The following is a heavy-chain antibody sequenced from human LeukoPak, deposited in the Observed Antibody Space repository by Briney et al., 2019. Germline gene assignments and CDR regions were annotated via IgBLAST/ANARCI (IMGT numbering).Heavy chain of an antibody. V-gene: IGHV1-46*01. Sequence: AASVKVSCKASGYTFTSYYMHWVRQAPGQGLEWMGIINPSGGSTSYAQKFQGRVTMTRDMSTSTVHMELSSLRSEDTAVYYCARDVYDSSGYYPFDYWGQGTLVTVSS. CDR1: GYTFTSYY. J-gene: IGHJ4*02. CDR2: INPSGGST. CDR3: ARDVYDSSGYYPFDY. D-gene: IGHD3-22*01.